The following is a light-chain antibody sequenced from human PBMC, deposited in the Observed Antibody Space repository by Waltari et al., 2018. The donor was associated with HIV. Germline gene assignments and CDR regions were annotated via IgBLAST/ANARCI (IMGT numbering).Light chain of an antibody. CDR3: QQYYAAPGT. CDR2: WAS. CDR1: QSVLYNSNTNNY. Sequence: DIVMTQSPVSLSVSLVERATLDCTSSQSVLYNSNTNNYLAWYHQKLGQPPKFLIYWASTRNSGVPDRFSGSGSGTDFTLTISSLQAEDVAVYCCQQYYAAPGTFGQGTKLEIK. V-gene: IGKV4-1*01. J-gene: IGKJ2*01.